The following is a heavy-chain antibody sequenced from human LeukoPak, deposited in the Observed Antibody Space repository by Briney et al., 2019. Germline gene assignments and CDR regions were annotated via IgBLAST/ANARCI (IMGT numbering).Heavy chain of an antibody. D-gene: IGHD6-13*01. J-gene: IGHJ6*03. CDR2: INHSGST. CDR1: GGSFSGYC. CDR3: ARVYSSSWYPYYYYYMDV. V-gene: IGHV4-34*01. Sequence: SETLSLTCAVYGGSFSGYCWSWIRQPPGKGLEWIGEINHSGSTNYNPSLKSRVTISVDTSKNQFSLKLSSVTAADTAVYYCARVYSSSWYPYYYYYMDVWGKGTTVTISS.